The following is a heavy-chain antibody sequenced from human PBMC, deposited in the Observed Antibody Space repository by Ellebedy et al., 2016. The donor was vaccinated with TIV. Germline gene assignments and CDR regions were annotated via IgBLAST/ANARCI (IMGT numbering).Heavy chain of an antibody. CDR1: GFTFSSYW. Sequence: PGGSLRLSCAASGFTFSSYWMPSVRHAPGKGLMWVSRINTDGSSTGYADSVKGRFTISRDNAKNTLYLQMNGLRDEDTAVYYCAREVWYPASWGQGNPVTVSS. CDR3: AREVWYPAS. D-gene: IGHD6-13*01. V-gene: IGHV3-74*01. J-gene: IGHJ4*02. CDR2: INTDGSST.